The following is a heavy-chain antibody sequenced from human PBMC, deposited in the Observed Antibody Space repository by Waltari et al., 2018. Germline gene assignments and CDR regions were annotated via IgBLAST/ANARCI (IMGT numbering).Heavy chain of an antibody. V-gene: IGHV3-15*01. CDR1: GFTFSNAW. CDR3: TTGLGTGESDAFDI. Sequence: EVQLVESGGGLVKPGESLRLSCAASGFTFSNAWMTWVRQAPGRGLEWVGRIKSNTDCGTTAYAAPVKGRFTISRDDSKNTLYLQMNGLKIEDTAVYYCTTGLGTGESDAFDIWGQGTVVTVSS. J-gene: IGHJ3*02. D-gene: IGHD7-27*01. CDR2: IKSNTDCGTT.